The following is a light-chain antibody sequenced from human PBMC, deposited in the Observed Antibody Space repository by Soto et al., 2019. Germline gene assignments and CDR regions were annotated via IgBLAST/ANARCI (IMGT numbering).Light chain of an antibody. Sequence: EIVMTQSPATLSVSPGERATLSCRASQSVSSNLAWYQQKPGQAPRLLIYGASTRATGIPARFSGSGSVTEFTLTISSLQSEDFAVSYCQQYNNWPHTFGQGTKLEIK. J-gene: IGKJ2*01. V-gene: IGKV3-15*01. CDR1: QSVSSN. CDR3: QQYNNWPHT. CDR2: GAS.